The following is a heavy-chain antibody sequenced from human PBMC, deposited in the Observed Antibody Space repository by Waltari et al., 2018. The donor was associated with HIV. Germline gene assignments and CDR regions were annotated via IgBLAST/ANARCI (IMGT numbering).Heavy chain of an antibody. D-gene: IGHD3-10*01. V-gene: IGHV4-59*01. CDR1: GDSITTYY. CDR2: VYQIGNT. CDR3: ARARIYFGNKGERGPYYFDY. J-gene: IGHJ4*01. Sequence: QVQLRESGPGLVKTSETLSLTCTVSGDSITTYYWNWLRQSPGEGLEWIGYVYQIGNTNYNPSLKSRVTISADTSKNQFSLNLRSVTAADTAVYYCARARIYFGNKGERGPYYFDYWGHGFSVTVSS.